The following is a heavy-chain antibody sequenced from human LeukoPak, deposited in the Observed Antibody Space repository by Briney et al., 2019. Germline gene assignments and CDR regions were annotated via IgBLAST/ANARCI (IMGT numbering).Heavy chain of an antibody. D-gene: IGHD6-13*01. CDR3: ARLDPPGIAAAGFDY. J-gene: IGHJ4*02. Sequence: SETLSLTCTVSGGSISSYYWSWIRQPPGKGLEWIGYIYYSGSTNYNPSLKSRVTISVDTSKNQFSLKLSSVTAADTAVYYCARLDPPGIAAAGFDYWGQGTLVTVSS. V-gene: IGHV4-59*08. CDR1: GGSISSYY. CDR2: IYYSGST.